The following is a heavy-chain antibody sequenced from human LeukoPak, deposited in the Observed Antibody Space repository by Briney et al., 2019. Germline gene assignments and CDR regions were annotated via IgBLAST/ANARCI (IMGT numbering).Heavy chain of an antibody. D-gene: IGHD6-13*01. Sequence: PGESLRLSCAASGFTFSSYWMSWVRQAPGKGLEWVANIKQDGSEKYYVDSVKGRYTISRDNAKNSLYLQMNSLRAEETAVYYCARDQKVIAAAGTDYYYYYYMDVWGKGTTVTVSS. CDR1: GFTFSSYW. CDR2: IKQDGSEK. CDR3: ARDQKVIAAAGTDYYYYYYMDV. V-gene: IGHV3-7*01. J-gene: IGHJ6*03.